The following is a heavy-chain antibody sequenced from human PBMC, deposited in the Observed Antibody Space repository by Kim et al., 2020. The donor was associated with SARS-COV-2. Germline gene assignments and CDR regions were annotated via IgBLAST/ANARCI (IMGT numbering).Heavy chain of an antibody. D-gene: IGHD3-10*01. CDR3: ARAQWFGELLH. CDR1: GGSISSGSYY. Sequence: SETLSLTCTVSGGSISSGSYYWSWIRQPAGKGLEWIGRIYTSGSTNYNPSLKSRVTISVDTSKNQFSLKLSSVTAADTAVYYCARAQWFGELLHWGQGTLVTVSS. CDR2: IYTSGST. V-gene: IGHV4-61*02. J-gene: IGHJ4*02.